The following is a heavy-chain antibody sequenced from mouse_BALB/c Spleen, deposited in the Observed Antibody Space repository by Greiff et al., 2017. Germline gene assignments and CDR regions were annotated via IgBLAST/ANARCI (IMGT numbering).Heavy chain of an antibody. CDR1: GFTFSSYA. CDR3: ASFYYYGSRYFDV. Sequence: EVKLMESGGGLVKPGGSLKLSCAASGFTFSSYAMSWVRQSPEKRLEWVAEISSGGSYTYYPDTVTGRFTISRDNAKNTLYLEMSSLRSEDTAMYYCASFYYYGSRYFDVWGAGTTVTVSS. CDR2: ISSGGSYT. D-gene: IGHD1-1*01. J-gene: IGHJ1*01. V-gene: IGHV5-9-4*01.